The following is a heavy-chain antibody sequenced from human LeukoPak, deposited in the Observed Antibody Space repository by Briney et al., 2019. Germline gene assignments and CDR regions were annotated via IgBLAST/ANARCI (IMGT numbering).Heavy chain of an antibody. V-gene: IGHV3-23*01. CDR3: AKDLFRIVGASRLFDY. D-gene: IGHD1-26*01. J-gene: IGHJ4*02. Sequence: GGSLRLSCAASGFTFSSYAMSWVRQAPGKGLEWVSAISGSGGSTYYADSVKGRFTISRDNSKNTLYLQMNSLRAEDTAVYYCAKDLFRIVGASRLFDYWGQGTLVTVSS. CDR2: ISGSGGST. CDR1: GFTFSSYA.